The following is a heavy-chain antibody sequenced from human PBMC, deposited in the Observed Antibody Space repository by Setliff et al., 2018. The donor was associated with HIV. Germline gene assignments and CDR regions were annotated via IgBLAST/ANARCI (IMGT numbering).Heavy chain of an antibody. CDR1: GYTFPDYY. CDR2: IDPDRGDT. J-gene: IGHJ4*02. Sequence: ASVKVSCKVSGYTFPDYYMQWVRQAPGKGLEWMGLIDPDRGDTVNAEEFQGRVTITADRSIDIAYMKLSSLTSEDTAMYFCAWGTQRPIDSWGQGTLVTVSS. V-gene: IGHV1-69-2*01. D-gene: IGHD3-16*01. CDR3: AWGTQRPIDS.